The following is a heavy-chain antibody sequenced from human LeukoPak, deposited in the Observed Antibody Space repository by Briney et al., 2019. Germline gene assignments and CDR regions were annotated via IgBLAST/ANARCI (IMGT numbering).Heavy chain of an antibody. J-gene: IGHJ4*02. CDR1: GFTFSGYW. V-gene: IGHV4-34*01. CDR2: IHPSGST. Sequence: PGGSLRLSCAASGFTFSGYWMSWIRQPPGKGLEWLGEIHPSGSTSYSPSLKRRVTISVDTSKNQFSLNLNSVTAADTAVYYCARGVDAHKGGNYWGQGTLVTVSS. CDR3: ARGVDAHKGGNY. D-gene: IGHD5-24*01.